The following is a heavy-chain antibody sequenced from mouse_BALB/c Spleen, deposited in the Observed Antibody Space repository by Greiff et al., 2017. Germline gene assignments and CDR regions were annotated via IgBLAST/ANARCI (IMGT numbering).Heavy chain of an antibody. CDR1: GYNFTSYW. Sequence: QVQLQQPGAELVKPGTSVKLSCKASGYNFTSYWINWVKLRPGQGLEWIGDIYPGSGSTNYNEKFKSKATLTVDTSSSTAYMQLSSLASEDSALYYCARGGGHYAMDYWGQGTSVTVSS. CDR2: IYPGSGST. V-gene: IGHV1-55*01. D-gene: IGHD3-1*01. CDR3: ARGGGHYAMDY. J-gene: IGHJ4*01.